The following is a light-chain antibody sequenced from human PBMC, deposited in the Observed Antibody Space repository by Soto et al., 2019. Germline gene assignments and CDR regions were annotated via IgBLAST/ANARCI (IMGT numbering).Light chain of an antibody. J-gene: IGKJ4*01. CDR2: GAS. CDR1: ESVSSY. V-gene: IGKV3-15*01. CDR3: QQYNNWQGLT. Sequence: EIVMTQAPATLSVSPGERATLSCRASESVSSYFAWYQQKPGHAPRLLIYGASTMATGIPARFSGSGSGTECTLTIRSLHSEDFAVYYCQQYNNWQGLTFGGGTKVEIK.